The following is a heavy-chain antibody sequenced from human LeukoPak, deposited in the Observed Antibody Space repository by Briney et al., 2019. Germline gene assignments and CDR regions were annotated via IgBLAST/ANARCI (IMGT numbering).Heavy chain of an antibody. V-gene: IGHV3-48*03. Sequence: GSLTLTCAASGFTFSSYEMNWVRQAQGQGLEWVSYISSSGSTIYYEDSVKGRFTISRANAKHSLYLQMNSLRGEDTAAYYSARGVGGTQWLRGEGWFDPWGQGTLVTVSS. CDR1: GFTFSSYE. D-gene: IGHD5-12*01. CDR3: ARGVGGTQWLRGEGWFDP. CDR2: ISSSGSTI. J-gene: IGHJ5*02.